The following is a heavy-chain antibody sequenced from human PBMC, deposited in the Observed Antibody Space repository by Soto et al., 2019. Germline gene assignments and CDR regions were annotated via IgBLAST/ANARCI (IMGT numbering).Heavy chain of an antibody. CDR1: GGSVSYY. D-gene: IGHD3-3*01. Sequence: SETLSLTCTVSGGSVSYYWSWIRQPAGKGLEWIGRIYTSGSTNYNPSLKSRVTMSIDTSKNQFSLKLTSVTAADTAVYFCARGIVDFWSGRHYFDYWGQGTLVTVSS. V-gene: IGHV4-4*07. J-gene: IGHJ4*02. CDR3: ARGIVDFWSGRHYFDY. CDR2: IYTSGST.